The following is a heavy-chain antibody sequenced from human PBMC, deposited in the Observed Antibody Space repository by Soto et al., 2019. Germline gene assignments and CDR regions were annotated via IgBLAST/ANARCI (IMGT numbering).Heavy chain of an antibody. CDR2: ISRRGDTT. CDR1: VFTFTTYA. CDR3: ARIKAGYDSSGYFSAFDI. D-gene: IGHD3-22*01. Sequence: PRGALLVSCAASVFTFTTYAMSWVRQAPGKGLEWVSVISRRGDTTYYADSVKGRFTISRDNSKNTLYLQMNSLRAEDRAVYYCARIKAGYDSSGYFSAFDIWGQGTMVTVSS. V-gene: IGHV3-23*01. J-gene: IGHJ3*02.